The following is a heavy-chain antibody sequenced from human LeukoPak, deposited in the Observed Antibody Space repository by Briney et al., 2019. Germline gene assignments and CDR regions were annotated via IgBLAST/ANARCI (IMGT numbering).Heavy chain of an antibody. CDR1: GASLSGYY. V-gene: IGHV4-34*01. CDR2: ISHSGST. Sequence: PSETLSLTCEVSGASLSGYYWSWIRQAPGKGLEWIGEISHSGSTNYNPSLKSRVTISVDTSKNQFSLKLSSVTAADTAVYYCARVLGRYYYGSGSYGMDVWGQGTTVTVSS. D-gene: IGHD3-10*01. J-gene: IGHJ6*02. CDR3: ARVLGRYYYGSGSYGMDV.